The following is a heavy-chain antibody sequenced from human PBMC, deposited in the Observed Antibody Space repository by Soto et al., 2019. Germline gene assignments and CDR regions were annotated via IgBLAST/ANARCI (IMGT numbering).Heavy chain of an antibody. V-gene: IGHV3-21*01. J-gene: IGHJ5*02. CDR1: GFTFSSYS. CDR2: ISSSSSYI. CDR3: ARDRITVTTKNPKYNWFDP. D-gene: IGHD4-17*01. Sequence: PGGSLRLSCAASGFTFSSYSMNWVRQAPGKGLEWGSSISSSSSYIYYADSVKGRFTISRDNAKNSLYLQMNSLRAEDTAVYYCARDRITVTTKNPKYNWFDPWGQGTLVTVSS.